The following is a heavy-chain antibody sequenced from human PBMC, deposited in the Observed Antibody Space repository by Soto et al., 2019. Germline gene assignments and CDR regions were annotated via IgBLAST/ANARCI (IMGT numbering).Heavy chain of an antibody. CDR1: GYSFTSYW. J-gene: IGHJ6*02. CDR3: ASPDRPWFGEDYYGMDV. D-gene: IGHD3-10*01. Sequence: GESLKISCKGSGYSFTSYWIGWVRQMPGKGLGWMGIIYPGDSDTRYSPSFQGQVTISADKSTSTAYLQWSSLKASDTAMYYCASPDRPWFGEDYYGMDVWGQGTTVTVSS. V-gene: IGHV5-51*01. CDR2: IYPGDSDT.